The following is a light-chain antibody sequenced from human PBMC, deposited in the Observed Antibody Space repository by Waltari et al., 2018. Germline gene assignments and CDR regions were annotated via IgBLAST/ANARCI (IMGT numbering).Light chain of an antibody. Sequence: EIVLTQSPGTLSLSPGERATLSCRASQSVSSSYLAWYQQKPGQAPRLLMYGTSSRATGIPDRFSGRGSGTDFTRTISRLEPEDFAVYYCQQYAISPRTFGQGTKVEIK. CDR2: GTS. CDR1: QSVSSSY. V-gene: IGKV3-20*01. J-gene: IGKJ1*01. CDR3: QQYAISPRT.